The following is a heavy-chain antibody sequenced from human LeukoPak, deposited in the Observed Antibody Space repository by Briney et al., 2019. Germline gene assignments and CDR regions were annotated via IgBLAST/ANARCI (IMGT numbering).Heavy chain of an antibody. CDR3: ASDIVVVPAATDY. D-gene: IGHD2-2*01. Sequence: GGSLRLSCAASGFTFSNYAMSWVRQAPGKGLEWVAVISYDGSNKYYADSVKGRFTISRDNSKNTLYLQMNSLRAEDTAVYYCASDIVVVPAATDYWGQGTLVTVSS. V-gene: IGHV3-30-3*01. CDR1: GFTFSNYA. CDR2: ISYDGSNK. J-gene: IGHJ4*02.